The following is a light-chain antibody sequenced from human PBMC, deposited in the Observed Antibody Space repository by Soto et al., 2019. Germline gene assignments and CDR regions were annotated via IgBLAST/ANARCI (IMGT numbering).Light chain of an antibody. Sequence: EIVLTQSPGTLSLSPGDRATLSCRASESIAGTYLAWYQQKPGQAPRLPIYAASSRATGIPDKFSASGSGTDFTLTINRLGPEDFAMYYCQQYGGSPRTFGQGTKVDIK. CDR3: QQYGGSPRT. CDR2: AAS. V-gene: IGKV3-20*01. J-gene: IGKJ1*01. CDR1: ESIAGTY.